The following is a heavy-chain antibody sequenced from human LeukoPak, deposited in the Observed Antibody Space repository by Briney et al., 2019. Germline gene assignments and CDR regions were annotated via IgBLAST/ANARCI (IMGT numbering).Heavy chain of an antibody. CDR2: ISGSGGST. CDR1: GFTFSSYA. D-gene: IGHD3-10*01. Sequence: GGSLRLSCAASGFTFSSYAMSWVRQAPGKGLEWVSAISGSGGSTYYADSVKGRFTISRDNAKNSLYLQMNSLRAEDTAVYYCARDGIITMVRGVIAWFDPWGQGTLVTVSS. V-gene: IGHV3-23*01. CDR3: ARDGIITMVRGVIAWFDP. J-gene: IGHJ5*02.